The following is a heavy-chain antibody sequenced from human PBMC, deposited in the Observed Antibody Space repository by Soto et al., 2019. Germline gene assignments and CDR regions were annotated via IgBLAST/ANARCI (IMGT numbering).Heavy chain of an antibody. J-gene: IGHJ3*02. CDR1: GYTSNSYD. D-gene: IGHD2-21*02. Sequence: ASVKVSCKASGYTSNSYDMHWVREAPGQGLEWMGIINPSGGSTSYAQKFQGRVTMTRDTSTSTVYMELSSLRSDDTAVYYCAREGVVVVTAIPVGSACDIWGQGTMVTVSS. CDR2: INPSGGST. V-gene: IGHV1-46*02. CDR3: AREGVVVVTAIPVGSACDI.